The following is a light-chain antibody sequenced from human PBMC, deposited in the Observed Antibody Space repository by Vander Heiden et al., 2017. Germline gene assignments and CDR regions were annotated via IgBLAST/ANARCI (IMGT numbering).Light chain of an antibody. Sequence: DIQMTQSPSTLSASVGDRVTITCRASQSISSWLAWYQLKPGKAPKLLIYKASSLESGVPSRFSGSGSGTEFTLTISSLQPDDFTTYYCQQDNSYSGTFGQGTKLEIK. CDR2: KAS. V-gene: IGKV1-5*03. CDR3: QQDNSYSGT. CDR1: QSISSW. J-gene: IGKJ2*01.